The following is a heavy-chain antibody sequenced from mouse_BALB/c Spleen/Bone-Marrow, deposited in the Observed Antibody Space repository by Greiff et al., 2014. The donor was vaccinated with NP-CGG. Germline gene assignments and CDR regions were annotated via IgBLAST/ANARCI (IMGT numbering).Heavy chain of an antibody. CDR2: FYPGRVTT. CDR1: GYTFTTYY. CDR3: ASDYKYYFGY. V-gene: IGHV1S56*01. D-gene: IGHD2-4*01. Sequence: VQLQQSGPELVKPGASVKMSCKASGYTFTTYYLHWVRQRPGQGLEWIGWFYPGRVTTKYSEEFKGKTTLTADKSSSTAYMLLSSLTSEDSAIYFCASDYKYYFGYWGQGTTLTVSS. J-gene: IGHJ2*01.